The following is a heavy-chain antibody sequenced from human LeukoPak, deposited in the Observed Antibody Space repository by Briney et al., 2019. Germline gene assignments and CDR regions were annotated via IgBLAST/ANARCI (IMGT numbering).Heavy chain of an antibody. J-gene: IGHJ4*02. CDR1: GYTFTGYY. D-gene: IGHD2-21*02. V-gene: IGHV1-2*02. CDR3: ARSANPATAFDY. Sequence: GASVKVSCKASGYTFTGYYMYWVRQAPGQGLEWMGWINPNSGGTNYAQNFRGRVTMTRDTSISTAYMELSRLRSDDTAVYYCARSANPATAFDYWGQGTLVTVSS. CDR2: INPNSGGT.